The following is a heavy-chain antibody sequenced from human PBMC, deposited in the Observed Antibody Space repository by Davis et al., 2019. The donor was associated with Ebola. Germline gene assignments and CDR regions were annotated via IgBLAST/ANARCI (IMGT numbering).Heavy chain of an antibody. V-gene: IGHV5-51*01. CDR3: ARPYTSGQGNAFSL. CDR2: IYPGDSDT. D-gene: IGHD6-19*01. J-gene: IGHJ3*01. CDR1: GYSFNTYW. Sequence: GESLKISCQGSGYSFNTYWIGWVRQMPGKGLEWMGIIYPGDSDTRYSPSFQGQVTISADKSISTAYLQWSSLKASDTALYYCARPYTSGQGNAFSLWGQGTMVIVSS.